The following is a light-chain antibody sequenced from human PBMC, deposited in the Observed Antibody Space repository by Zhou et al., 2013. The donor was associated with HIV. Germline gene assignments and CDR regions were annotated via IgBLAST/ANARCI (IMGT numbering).Light chain of an antibody. CDR2: DAS. CDR3: QQYNSYLYT. Sequence: DIQMTQSPSSLSASVGDRVTITCQASQGISNSLNWYQQKPGKAPKLLIYDASNLETGVPSRFIGSGSGTEFTLTISSLQPDDFATYYCQQYNSYLYTFGQGTKLEIK. V-gene: IGKV1-33*01. CDR1: QGISNS. J-gene: IGKJ2*01.